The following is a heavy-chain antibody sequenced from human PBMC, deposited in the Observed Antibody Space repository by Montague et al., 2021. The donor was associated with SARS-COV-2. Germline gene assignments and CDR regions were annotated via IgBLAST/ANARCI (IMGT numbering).Heavy chain of an antibody. V-gene: IGHV4-59*08. Sequence: SETLSLTCTVSGDSISSYYWSWIRQSPGKGLEWIGYIYYSGSTNYNPSLKSRVTISVDTSKNQFSLELRSVTAADTAVHYCARGQLWFDYWGQGTLVTVSS. CDR3: ARGQLWFDY. CDR2: IYYSGST. D-gene: IGHD5-18*01. CDR1: GDSISSYY. J-gene: IGHJ4*02.